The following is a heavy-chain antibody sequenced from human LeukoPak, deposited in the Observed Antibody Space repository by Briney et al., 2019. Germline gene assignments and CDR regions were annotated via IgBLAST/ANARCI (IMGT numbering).Heavy chain of an antibody. J-gene: IGHJ4*02. CDR3: ARGYCSSTSCYTFDY. CDR1: GGSIRSSNW. V-gene: IGHV4-4*02. CDR2: IYHRGST. D-gene: IGHD2-2*02. Sequence: SETLSLTCAVSGGSIRSSNWWSWVRQPPGKGLEWIGEIYHRGSTNYNPSLNSRVTISVDKSKNQFSLKLSSVTAADTAVYYCARGYCSSTSCYTFDYWGQGTLVTVSS.